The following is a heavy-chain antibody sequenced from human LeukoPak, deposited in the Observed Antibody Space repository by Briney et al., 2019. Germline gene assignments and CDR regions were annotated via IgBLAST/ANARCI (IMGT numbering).Heavy chain of an antibody. CDR1: GYTFISYY. CDR3: ARGQNWFDP. Sequence: GASVKFSCKASGYTFISYYIHWVRQAPGQGLEWMAIINPSGGSTSYAQKFQGRVTMTRDTSTSTAYMELRSLRSDDTAVYYCARGQNWFDPWGQGTLVTVSS. V-gene: IGHV1-46*01. CDR2: INPSGGST. J-gene: IGHJ5*02.